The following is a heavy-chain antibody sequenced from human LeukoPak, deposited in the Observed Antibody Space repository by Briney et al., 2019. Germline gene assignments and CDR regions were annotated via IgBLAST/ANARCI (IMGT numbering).Heavy chain of an antibody. J-gene: IGHJ4*02. CDR3: AKSRGSSSWYNSLRYHPFDY. CDR2: ISGSGGST. Sequence: GGSLRLSCAASGFTFSSYAMSWVRQAPGKGLEWVSAISGSGGSTYYADSVKGRFTISRDNSKNTLYLQMNSLRAEDTAVYYCAKSRGSSSWYNSLRYHPFDYWGQGTLVTVSS. CDR1: GFTFSSYA. D-gene: IGHD6-13*01. V-gene: IGHV3-23*01.